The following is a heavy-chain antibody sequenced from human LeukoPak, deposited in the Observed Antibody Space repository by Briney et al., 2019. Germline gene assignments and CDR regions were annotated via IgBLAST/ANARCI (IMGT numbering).Heavy chain of an antibody. D-gene: IGHD3-9*01. Sequence: GGSLRLSCAASGFTFSSYAMHWVRQAPGKGLEWVAVISYDGSNKYYADSVKGRFTISRDNSKNTLYLQMNSLRAEDTAVYYCAREGRVLRYFDWQGVYFDYWGQGTLVTVSS. V-gene: IGHV3-30-3*01. J-gene: IGHJ4*02. CDR2: ISYDGSNK. CDR1: GFTFSSYA. CDR3: AREGRVLRYFDWQGVYFDY.